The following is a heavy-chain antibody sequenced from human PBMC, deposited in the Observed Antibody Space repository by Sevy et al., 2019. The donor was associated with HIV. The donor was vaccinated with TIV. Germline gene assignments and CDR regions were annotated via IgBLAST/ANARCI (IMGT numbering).Heavy chain of an antibody. V-gene: IGHV1-18*01. J-gene: IGHJ4*02. D-gene: IGHD2-15*01. CDR2: ISAHNGDT. CDR3: ARAYCSSGSCYSLAY. Sequence: ASVKVSCKASGYTFTSYRINWVRQAPGQGLEWMGWISAHNGDTNNAQKLQGRVTMITDTSTTTAYMELRSLTSDDTAVYYCARAYCSSGSCYSLAYWGQGTLVTVSS. CDR1: GYTFTSYR.